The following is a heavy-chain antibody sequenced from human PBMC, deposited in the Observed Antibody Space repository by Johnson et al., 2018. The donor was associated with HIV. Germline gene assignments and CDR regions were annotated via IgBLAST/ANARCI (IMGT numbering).Heavy chain of an antibody. CDR3: AKMVHGEPPWAFDI. D-gene: IGHD4-17*01. V-gene: IGHV3-30*02. CDR2: IRYDGSNK. CDR1: GFTFSSYG. J-gene: IGHJ3*02. Sequence: QVQLVESGGGVVQPGGSLRLSCAASGFTFSSYGMHWVRQAPGKGLEWVAFIRYDGSNKYYADSVKGRFTISRANSKNTLYLQMNSLRAEDTAVYYCAKMVHGEPPWAFDIWGKGTMVTVSS.